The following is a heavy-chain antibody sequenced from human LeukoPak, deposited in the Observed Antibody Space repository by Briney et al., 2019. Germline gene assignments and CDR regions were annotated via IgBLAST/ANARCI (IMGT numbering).Heavy chain of an antibody. J-gene: IGHJ4*02. V-gene: IGHV3-53*01. CDR2: IYSGGST. D-gene: IGHD2-8*01. Sequence: GGSLRLSCAASGFTVSTYYMTWVREAPGKGLECVSVIYSGGSTYYADSVKGRFTVSRDNSKNTLYLQMNSLRAEDTAMYYCARGLGYCTSTTCLLPFDYWGQGTLVTVSS. CDR1: GFTVSTYY. CDR3: ARGLGYCTSTTCLLPFDY.